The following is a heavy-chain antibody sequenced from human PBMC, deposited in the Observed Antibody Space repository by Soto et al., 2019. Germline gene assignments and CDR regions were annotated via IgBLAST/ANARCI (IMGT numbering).Heavy chain of an antibody. V-gene: IGHV4-59*01. D-gene: IGHD2-2*01. CDR1: GVSISTYY. Sequence: QVQLQESGPGLVKPSETLSLTCTVSGVSISTYYWNWIRQPPGKGLEWIGSIYYSGRTNYSPSLNGRVSISIDTSKHKFSLKVSSVTAADTAMYYCARGYCSTSSCYEFDSWGQGTLVTVSS. CDR3: ARGYCSTSSCYEFDS. J-gene: IGHJ4*02. CDR2: IYYSGRT.